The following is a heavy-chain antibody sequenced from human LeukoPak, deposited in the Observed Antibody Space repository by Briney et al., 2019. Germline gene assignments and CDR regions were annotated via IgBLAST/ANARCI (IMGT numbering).Heavy chain of an antibody. J-gene: IGHJ4*02. V-gene: IGHV4-39*07. D-gene: IGHD3-22*01. CDR2: IYYSGNT. Sequence: SETLSLTCTVSGDSISSSKKYWGWVRQPPGKGLEWIGSIYYSGNTYYNPSLKSRVTTSLDTSRNQFSLRLSSVTAADTAVYYCARVGDSSGYYHDYWGQGTLVTVSS. CDR1: GDSISSSKKY. CDR3: ARVGDSSGYYHDY.